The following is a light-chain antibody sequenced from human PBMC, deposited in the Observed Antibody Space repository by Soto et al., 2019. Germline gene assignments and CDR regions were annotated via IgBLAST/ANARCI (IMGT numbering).Light chain of an antibody. Sequence: QSALTQPPSASGSPGQSVTISCTGTSSDVGGYNYVSWYQQHPGKAPKLMIYEVSKRPSGVPDLFSGSKSANTASLTVSGRQAEDEADYYCSSSAGSNHVVFGGGTKLTVL. J-gene: IGLJ2*01. V-gene: IGLV2-8*01. CDR2: EVS. CDR1: SSDVGGYNY. CDR3: SSSAGSNHVV.